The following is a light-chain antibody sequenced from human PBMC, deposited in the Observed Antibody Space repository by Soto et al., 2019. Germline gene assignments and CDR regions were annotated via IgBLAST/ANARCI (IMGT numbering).Light chain of an antibody. V-gene: IGKV1-39*01. Sequence: DVHMTQSPSSLSASVGDRVTITCRASQNVWTYLNWYQHKPGKAPTLLIYGASDLESGVPARFSGTGSGTDFTLTISSLQSEDFATYYCQQSFFIPLTFVQGTKVDIK. CDR2: GAS. CDR3: QQSFFIPLT. J-gene: IGKJ2*01. CDR1: QNVWTY.